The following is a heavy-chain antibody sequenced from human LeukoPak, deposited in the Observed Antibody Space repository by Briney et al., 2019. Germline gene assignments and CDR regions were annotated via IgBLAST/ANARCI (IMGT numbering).Heavy chain of an antibody. CDR1: GFPFSNYW. Sequence: GGSLRLSCAASGFPFSNYWMHWVRQAPGKGLVWVSRVNSDGSTTNYADSVKGRFTISRDNAGNTLYMRMNSLRPEDTAVYYCARGYYSSSRIDNWGQGTLVTVSS. CDR2: VNSDGSTT. V-gene: IGHV3-74*01. CDR3: ARGYYSSSRIDN. J-gene: IGHJ4*02. D-gene: IGHD6-13*01.